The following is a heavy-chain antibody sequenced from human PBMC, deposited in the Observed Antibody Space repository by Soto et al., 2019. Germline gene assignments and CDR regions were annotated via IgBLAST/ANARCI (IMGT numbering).Heavy chain of an antibody. CDR3: TRDSYRRDGSGTYYYYGMDV. CDR1: EFTFGNYW. V-gene: IGHV3-74*01. D-gene: IGHD3-10*01. CDR2: INPDGSYT. J-gene: IGHJ6*02. Sequence: EVHLVESGGGLVQPGGSLRLSCAASEFTFGNYWLHWVRQAPGTGLVWVSRINPDGSYTTYADSVKGRFTISRDNAKKTLYLQMNSLRAEDTAVYYCTRDSYRRDGSGTYYYYGMDVWGQGTTVTVSS.